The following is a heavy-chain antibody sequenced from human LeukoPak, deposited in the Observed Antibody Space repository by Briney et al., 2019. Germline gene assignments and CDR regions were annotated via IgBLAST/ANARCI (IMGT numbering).Heavy chain of an antibody. D-gene: IGHD4-17*01. CDR3: ARDVIANGDLDYLDF. CDR1: GFTFSSYE. V-gene: IGHV3-48*03. J-gene: IGHJ4*02. Sequence: GGSLRLSCAASGFTFSSYEMNWVRQAPGKGLEWVSYISSSGSTIYCADSVKGRFTISRDNAKNSLYLQMNSLRAEDTAVYYCARDVIANGDLDYLDFWGQGTLVTVSS. CDR2: ISSSGSTI.